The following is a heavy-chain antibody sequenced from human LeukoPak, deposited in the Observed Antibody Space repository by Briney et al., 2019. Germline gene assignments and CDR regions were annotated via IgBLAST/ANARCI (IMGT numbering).Heavy chain of an antibody. CDR2: ISYDGTNK. D-gene: IGHD7-27*01. CDR1: GFTFSTYA. Sequence: GGSLRLSCAASGFTFSTYAMHWVRQAPGKGLGWVAFISYDGTNKYCADSVKGRFTISRDNSKNTLYLQMNSLRAEDTALYYCAREILTGYAFDIWGQGTMVTVSS. CDR3: AREILTGYAFDI. V-gene: IGHV3-30-3*01. J-gene: IGHJ3*02.